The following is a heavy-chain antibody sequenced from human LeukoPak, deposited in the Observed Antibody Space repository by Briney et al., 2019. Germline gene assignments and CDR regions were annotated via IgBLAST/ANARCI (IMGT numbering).Heavy chain of an antibody. Sequence: PSETLSLTCTASGGSINSGGYYWSWIRQPPGKGLEWIGYIYYSGSTYYNPSLKSRVTISIDKSKNQFSLKLSSATAADTAVYYCARDGSATIFGDYYYYMDVWGEGTTVTVSS. CDR1: GGSINSGGYY. D-gene: IGHD3-3*01. V-gene: IGHV4-31*03. CDR3: ARDGSATIFGDYYYYMDV. CDR2: IYYSGST. J-gene: IGHJ6*03.